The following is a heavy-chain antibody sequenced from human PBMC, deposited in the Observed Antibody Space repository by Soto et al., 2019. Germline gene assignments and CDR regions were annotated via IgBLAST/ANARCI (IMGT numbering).Heavy chain of an antibody. J-gene: IGHJ4*02. V-gene: IGHV3-74*01. CDR2: INGDGSST. CDR3: ARAGGSGARGFDF. D-gene: IGHD6-19*01. CDR1: GFTFSIYW. Sequence: LGGSPRISCAAPGFTFSIYWMHWVRQAPGKGLVWVSRINGDGSSTSYADSVKGRFTVSRDNAKNTLYVQMNSLRAEDTAVYYCARAGGSGARGFDFWGQGTLVTVSS.